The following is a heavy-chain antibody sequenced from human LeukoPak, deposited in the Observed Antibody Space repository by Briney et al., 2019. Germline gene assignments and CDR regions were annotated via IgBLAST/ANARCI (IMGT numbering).Heavy chain of an antibody. CDR3: ARAAYSSTWYSRYFDL. CDR1: GFTFSDYF. J-gene: IGHJ2*01. D-gene: IGHD6-13*01. Sequence: PGGSLRLSCAASGFTFSDYFMFWIRQAPGKGLEWVSYISSSGSTIYYADSVKGRFTISRDNAKNSLYLQMNSLRAEDTAVYYCARAAYSSTWYSRYFDLWGRGTLVTVSS. V-gene: IGHV3-11*04. CDR2: ISSSGSTI.